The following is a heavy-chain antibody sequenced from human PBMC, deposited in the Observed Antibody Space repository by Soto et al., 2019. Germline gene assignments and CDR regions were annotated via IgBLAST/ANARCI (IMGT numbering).Heavy chain of an antibody. V-gene: IGHV1-69*13. CDR2: IVPVFGTA. Sequence: ASVKVSCKASRGTSNNNANRWVRQAPGQGLEWMGGIVPVFGTANYAQKFRGRVRITADDSTRTLNMDLGSLRADDTAVYYCATLQGSGTYYDDDYWGQGTLVTVSS. D-gene: IGHD3-10*01. CDR1: RGTSNNNA. CDR3: ATLQGSGTYYDDDY. J-gene: IGHJ4*02.